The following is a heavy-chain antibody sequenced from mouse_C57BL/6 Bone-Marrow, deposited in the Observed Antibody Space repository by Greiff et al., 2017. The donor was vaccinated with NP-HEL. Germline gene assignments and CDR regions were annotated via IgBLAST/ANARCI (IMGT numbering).Heavy chain of an antibody. Sequence: QVQLKESGAELVKPGASVKISCKASGYAFSSYWMNWVKQRPGKGLAWIGQIYPGDGDTNYNGKFKGKATLTADKSSSTAYMQLSSRTSEDSAVYFCASTVVATFDYWGKGITLTFAS. CDR2: IYPGDGDT. J-gene: IGHJ2*01. V-gene: IGHV1-80*01. D-gene: IGHD1-1*01. CDR3: ASTVVATFDY. CDR1: GYAFSSYW.